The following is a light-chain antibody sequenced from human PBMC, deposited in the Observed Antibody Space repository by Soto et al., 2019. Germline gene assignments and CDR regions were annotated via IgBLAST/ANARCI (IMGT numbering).Light chain of an antibody. Sequence: QSALTQPASVSGSPGQSITISCTGTSRDVGGYNYVSWYQHHPGKAPKLMMYEVSNRPSGVSNRFSGSKSGNTASLTISGLQAEDEAYYYCSSYTSSSTYVFGNGTKVTVL. CDR3: SSYTSSSTYV. V-gene: IGLV2-14*01. J-gene: IGLJ1*01. CDR2: EVS. CDR1: SRDVGGYNY.